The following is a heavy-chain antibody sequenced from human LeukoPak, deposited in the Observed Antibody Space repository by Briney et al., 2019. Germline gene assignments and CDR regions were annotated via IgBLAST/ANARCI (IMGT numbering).Heavy chain of an antibody. CDR1: GYNYRDYY. V-gene: IGHV1-2*02. D-gene: IGHD5-12*01. Sequence: ASVKVSCKASGYNYRDYYIHWVRLAPGQGLEWVGWINPQSGGTRYAPRFQGRVTMSSDTSINTAYMELRRLTSDDTAVFYCARVYRLYERTYPAGYDIWGQGTGVTVSS. CDR3: ARVYRLYERTYPAGYDI. J-gene: IGHJ3*01. CDR2: INPQSGGT.